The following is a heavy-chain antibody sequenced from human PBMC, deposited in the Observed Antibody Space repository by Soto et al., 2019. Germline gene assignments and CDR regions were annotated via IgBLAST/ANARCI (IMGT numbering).Heavy chain of an antibody. CDR3: ARESWETYYYDSSGYSSPFFDY. Sequence: ASVKVSCKASGYTFTSYAMHWVRQAPGQRLEWMGWINAGNGNTKYSQKFQGRVTITRDTSASTAYMELSSLRSEDTAVYYCARESWETYYYDSSGYSSPFFDYWGQGTLVTVSS. CDR2: INAGNGNT. D-gene: IGHD3-22*01. V-gene: IGHV1-3*01. CDR1: GYTFTSYA. J-gene: IGHJ4*02.